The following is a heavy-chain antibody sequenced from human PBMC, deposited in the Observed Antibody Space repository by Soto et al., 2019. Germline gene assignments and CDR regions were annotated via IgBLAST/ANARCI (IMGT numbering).Heavy chain of an antibody. CDR2: INHSGST. J-gene: IGHJ4*02. CDR1: GGSFSGYY. D-gene: IGHD6-6*01. Sequence: QVQLQQWGAGLLKPSETLSLTCAVYGGSFSGYYWSWIRQPPGKGLEWIGEINHSGSTNYNPSLKSRVTISVDTSKNQCSLKLSSVTAADTAVYYCARVCNSSSSMWVDYWGQGTLVTVSS. V-gene: IGHV4-34*01. CDR3: ARVCNSSSSMWVDY.